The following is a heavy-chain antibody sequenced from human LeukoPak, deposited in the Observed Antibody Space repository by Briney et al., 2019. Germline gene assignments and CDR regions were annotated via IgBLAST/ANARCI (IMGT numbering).Heavy chain of an antibody. CDR1: GGSISSYY. V-gene: IGHV4-59*01. J-gene: IGHJ4*02. D-gene: IGHD3-16*01. CDR3: ARANIYYDYVWGSRFYFDY. CDR2: IYYSGST. Sequence: SETLSLTCTVSGGSISSYYWSWIRQPPGKGLEWIGYIYYSGSTNYNPSLKSRVTISVDTSKNQFSLKLSSVTAADTAVYYCARANIYYDYVWGSRFYFDYWGQGTLVTVSS.